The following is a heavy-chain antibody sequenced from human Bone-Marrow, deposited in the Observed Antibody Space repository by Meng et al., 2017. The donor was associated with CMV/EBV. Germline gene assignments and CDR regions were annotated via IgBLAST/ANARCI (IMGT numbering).Heavy chain of an antibody. D-gene: IGHD5-12*01. V-gene: IGHV3-7*01. CDR1: GFTFSRYW. CDR2: IKQDGSEK. CDR3: AREEAVATDY. Sequence: GESLKISCAASGFTFSRYWMSWVRQAPGKGLEWVANIKQDGSEKYYVDSVKGRFTISRDNAKNSLYLQMNSLRAEDTAVYYCAREEAVATDYWGQGTLVTVSS. J-gene: IGHJ4*02.